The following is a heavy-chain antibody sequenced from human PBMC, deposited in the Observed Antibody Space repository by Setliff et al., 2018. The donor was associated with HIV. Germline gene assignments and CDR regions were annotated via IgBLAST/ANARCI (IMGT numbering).Heavy chain of an antibody. D-gene: IGHD1-7*01. J-gene: IGHJ4*02. CDR1: GGSVTDYF. CDR3: ARGHTWNYYGGDYFDY. V-gene: IGHV4-59*02. Sequence: SSETLSLTCTVSGGSVTDYFWNWIRQPPGKGLEWIGYIYSSGNTNYNPSLESRVSISLDTSKSQFSLRLSSVTATDTAVYYCARGHTWNYYGGDYFDYWGQGSLVTVSS. CDR2: IYSSGNT.